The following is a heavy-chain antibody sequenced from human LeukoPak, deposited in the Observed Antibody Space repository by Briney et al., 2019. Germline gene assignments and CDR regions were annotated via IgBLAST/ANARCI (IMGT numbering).Heavy chain of an antibody. V-gene: IGHV3-7*01. D-gene: IGHD5-18*01. CDR1: GLTFSGSW. Sequence: GGSLRLSCAVSGLTFSGSWMDWARQAPGKGLEWVASINPDGNKKYSADSVKGRFTISRDNAENSLYLQMNSLRVEDTAFYYCARDLAYSRLDYWGQGMLVTVSS. J-gene: IGHJ4*02. CDR2: INPDGNKK. CDR3: ARDLAYSRLDY.